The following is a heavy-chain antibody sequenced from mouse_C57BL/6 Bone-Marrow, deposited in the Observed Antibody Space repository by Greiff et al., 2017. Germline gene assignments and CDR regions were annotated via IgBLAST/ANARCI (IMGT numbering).Heavy chain of an antibody. CDR3: AAIYYGNWYFDV. V-gene: IGHV1-80*01. CDR2: IYPGDGDT. Sequence: QVHVKQSGAELVKPGASVKISCKASGYAFSSYWMNWVKQRPGKGLEWIGQIYPGDGDTNYNGKFKGKATLTADKSSSTAYMQLSSLTSEDSAVYFCAAIYYGNWYFDVWGTGTTVTVSS. J-gene: IGHJ1*03. D-gene: IGHD2-1*01. CDR1: GYAFSSYW.